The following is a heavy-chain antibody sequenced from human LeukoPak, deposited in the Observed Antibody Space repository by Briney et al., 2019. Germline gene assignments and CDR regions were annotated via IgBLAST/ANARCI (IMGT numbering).Heavy chain of an antibody. J-gene: IGHJ4*02. CDR2: IKEDGSVK. D-gene: IGHD4-17*01. CDR1: GFPFSSYG. CDR3: ARDNYGDYWY. V-gene: IGHV3-7*05. Sequence: GGSLRLSCADSGFPFSSYGMSWVRQAPGKGLEWVANIKEDGSVKYYVDSVKGRFTISRDNAQNSVCLEMNSLRAEDTAVYYCARDNYGDYWYWGQGTLVTVSS.